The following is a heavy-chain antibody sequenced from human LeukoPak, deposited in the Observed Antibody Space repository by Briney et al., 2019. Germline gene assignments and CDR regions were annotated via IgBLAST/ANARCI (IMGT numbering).Heavy chain of an antibody. J-gene: IGHJ4*02. CDR3: ARMTMVTTYFDY. CDR2: IYYGGNT. V-gene: IGHV4-39*01. CDR1: GGSISSSSYY. Sequence: SETLSLTCTVSGGSISSSSYYWGWIRQPPGKGLEWIGSIYYGGNTYYNPSLKSRVTISVDTSKNQFSLKLSSVTAADTAVYYCARMTMVTTYFDYWGQGTLVTVSS. D-gene: IGHD4-17*01.